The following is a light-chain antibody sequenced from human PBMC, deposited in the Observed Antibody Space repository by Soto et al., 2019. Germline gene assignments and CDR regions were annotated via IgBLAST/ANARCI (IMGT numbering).Light chain of an antibody. CDR2: GNN. CDR1: SSNIGTNT. Sequence: QSVLNQTPSASGTPGQRVTISCSGSSSNIGTNTVNWYQQLPGTAPKLLIYGNNERPSGVPDRFSGSKSGTSASLAISGLQSEDEADYYCSSYSSTTTLVVFGGGTKLTVL. CDR3: SSYSSTTTLVV. V-gene: IGLV1-44*01. J-gene: IGLJ2*01.